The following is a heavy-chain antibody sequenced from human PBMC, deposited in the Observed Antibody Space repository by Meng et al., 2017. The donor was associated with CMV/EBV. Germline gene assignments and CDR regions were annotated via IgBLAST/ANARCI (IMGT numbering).Heavy chain of an antibody. CDR1: GFTFSSDG. CDR2: IRYDGSNK. V-gene: IGHV3-30*02. Sequence: GGSLRLSCAASGFTFSSDGMHWVRQAPGKGLEWVAFIRYDGSNKYYADSVKGRFTISRDNSKNTLYLQMNSLRAEDTAVYYCAKRSNGYGDYYYYYGMDVWGQGTTVTVSS. CDR3: AKRSNGYGDYYYYYGMDV. D-gene: IGHD3-22*01. J-gene: IGHJ6*02.